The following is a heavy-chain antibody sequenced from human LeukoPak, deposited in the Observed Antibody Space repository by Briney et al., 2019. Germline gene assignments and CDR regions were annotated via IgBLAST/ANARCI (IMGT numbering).Heavy chain of an antibody. CDR2: INPNSGGT. CDR3: ARGLGYCSGGSCYIHDY. D-gene: IGHD2-15*01. Sequence: ASVEVSCKASGCTFTGYYMHWVRQAPGQGLEWMGWINPNSGGTNYAQKFQGRVTMTRDTSISTAYMELSRLRSDDTAVYYCARGLGYCSGGSCYIHDYWGQGTLVTVSS. J-gene: IGHJ4*02. V-gene: IGHV1-2*02. CDR1: GCTFTGYY.